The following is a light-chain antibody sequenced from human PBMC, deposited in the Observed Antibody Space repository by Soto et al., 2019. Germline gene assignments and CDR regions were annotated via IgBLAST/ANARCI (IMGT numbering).Light chain of an antibody. CDR3: CSYARGTSDV. V-gene: IGLV2-23*02. CDR2: EVS. CDR1: SSDVGTYHL. Sequence: QSVLTQPASVSGSPGQSITISCTGTSSDVGTYHLVSWHQQHPGKAPKLVIYEVSKRPSGVSTRFSGSKSGNTASLTISGLQAEDEGDYYCCSYARGTSDVFGTGTKVTVL. J-gene: IGLJ1*01.